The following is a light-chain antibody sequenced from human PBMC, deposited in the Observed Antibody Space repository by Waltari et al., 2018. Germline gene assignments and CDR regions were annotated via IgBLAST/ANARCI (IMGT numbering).Light chain of an antibody. J-gene: IGLJ2*01. V-gene: IGLV2-23*01. CDR2: EVS. CDR3: CSYAGSSTLL. CDR1: SSDVGSYNL. Sequence: QSALTQPASVSGSPGQSITISCTGTSSDVGSYNLVSWYQQHPGKAPKLMIYEVSKWPLGVSIRFAGSRSGNTASLTISGLQAEDEADYYCCSYAGSSTLLFGGGTKVTVL.